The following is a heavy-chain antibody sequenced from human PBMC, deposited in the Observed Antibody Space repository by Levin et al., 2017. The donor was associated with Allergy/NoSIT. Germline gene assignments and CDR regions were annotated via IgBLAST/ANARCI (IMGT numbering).Heavy chain of an antibody. CDR3: ATTVAGYFDS. Sequence: LSLTCAASGFTFSTYWMSWVRQAPGKGLEWVANIKQDGSEKYYVDSVNGRFTISRDNAKNSLYLQMNSLRAEDTAVYYCATTVAGYFDSWGQGTLVTVSS. D-gene: IGHD6-19*01. CDR2: IKQDGSEK. J-gene: IGHJ4*02. CDR1: GFTFSTYW. V-gene: IGHV3-7*01.